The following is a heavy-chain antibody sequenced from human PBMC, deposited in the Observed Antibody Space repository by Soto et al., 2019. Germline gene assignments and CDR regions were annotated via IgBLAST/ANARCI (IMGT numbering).Heavy chain of an antibody. CDR2: SNAGNGNT. CDR1: GYTFTSYA. CDR3: ARGNSYYGLGSYYDYYGMDV. D-gene: IGHD3-10*01. V-gene: IGHV1-3*02. J-gene: IGHJ6*02. Sequence: ASVKVSCKASGYTFTSYAMHWVRQAPGQRLEWMGWSNAGNGNTKYSQEFQGRVTITRDTSASTAYMELSSLRSEDMAVYYCARGNSYYGLGSYYDYYGMDVWGQGTTVTVSS.